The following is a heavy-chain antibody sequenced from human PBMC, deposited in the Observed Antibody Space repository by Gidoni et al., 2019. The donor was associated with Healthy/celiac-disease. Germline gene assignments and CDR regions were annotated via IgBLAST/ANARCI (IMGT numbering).Heavy chain of an antibody. V-gene: IGHV3-74*01. Sequence: EVQLVESGGGLVQPGGSLRLSCAASGFTFSSYWMHWVRQAPGKGLVWVSRINSDGSSTSYADSVKGRFTISRDNAKNTLYLQMNSLRAEDTAVYYCARVPAPYCSGGSCYSGWFDPWGQGTLVTVSS. J-gene: IGHJ5*02. D-gene: IGHD2-15*01. CDR3: ARVPAPYCSGGSCYSGWFDP. CDR2: INSDGSST. CDR1: GFTFSSYW.